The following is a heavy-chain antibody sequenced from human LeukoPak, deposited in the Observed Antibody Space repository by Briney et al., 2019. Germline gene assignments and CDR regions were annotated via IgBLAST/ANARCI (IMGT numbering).Heavy chain of an antibody. Sequence: GLVKVSCKASGYTFTSYGISWVRQAPGQGLEWMGWISAYNGNTNYAQKLQGRVTMTTDTSTSTAYMELRSLRSDDTAVYYCARDTPLRLENWFDPWGQGTLVTVSS. V-gene: IGHV1-18*01. D-gene: IGHD4-11*01. J-gene: IGHJ5*02. CDR2: ISAYNGNT. CDR1: GYTFTSYG. CDR3: ARDTPLRLENWFDP.